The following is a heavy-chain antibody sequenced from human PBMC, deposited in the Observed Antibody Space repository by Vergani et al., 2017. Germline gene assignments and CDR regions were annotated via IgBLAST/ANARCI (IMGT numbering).Heavy chain of an antibody. CDR2: INAGNGNT. V-gene: IGHV1-3*01. J-gene: IGHJ6*02. Sequence: QVQLVQSGAEVKKPGASVKVSCKASGYTFTSYAMHWVRQAPGQRLEWMGWINAGNGNTTYSQKFQGRVTITRDTSASTAYMELSSLRSEDTAVYYCARNKIHSDIVVVPAAIRLNNYYYGMDVWGQGTTVTVSS. CDR3: ARNKIHSDIVVVPAAIRLNNYYYGMDV. CDR1: GYTFTSYA. D-gene: IGHD2-2*01.